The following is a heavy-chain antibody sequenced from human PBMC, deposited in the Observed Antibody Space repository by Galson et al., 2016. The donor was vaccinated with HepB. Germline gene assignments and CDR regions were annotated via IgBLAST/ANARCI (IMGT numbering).Heavy chain of an antibody. V-gene: IGHV4-4*07. Sequence: SETLSLTCSVPVGSIRGFYWSWIRQPAGKGLEWIGRIYSTGSTTYNPSLKSRVIVSVDVSKSQFSLTLKSVTAADTAVYDCARGGAHCTDTSCLGIFDTWGRGAPVTVSS. CDR1: VGSIRGFY. CDR2: IYSTGST. D-gene: IGHD2-8*02. J-gene: IGHJ5*02. CDR3: ARGGAHCTDTSCLGIFDT.